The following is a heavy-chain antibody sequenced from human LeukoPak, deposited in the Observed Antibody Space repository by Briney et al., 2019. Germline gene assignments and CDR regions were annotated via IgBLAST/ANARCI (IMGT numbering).Heavy chain of an antibody. D-gene: IGHD3-22*01. CDR3: ARPSITMIVVANQPFDY. V-gene: IGHV1-2*02. J-gene: IGHJ4*02. Sequence: ASVKVSCKASGYTFTGYDMHWVRQAPGQGLEWMGWINPNSGGTNYAQKFQGRVTMTRDTSISTAYMELSRLRSDDTAVYYCARPSITMIVVANQPFDYWGQGTLVTVSS. CDR1: GYTFTGYD. CDR2: INPNSGGT.